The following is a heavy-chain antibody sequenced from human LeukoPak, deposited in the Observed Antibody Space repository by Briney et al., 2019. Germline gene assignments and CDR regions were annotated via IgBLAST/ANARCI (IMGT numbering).Heavy chain of an antibody. D-gene: IGHD5-24*01. Sequence: GGSLRLSCAASGFTFSSYGMHWVRQAPGKGLEWVTFIRYDGSNKYYADSVKGRFTISRDNSKNTLYLQMNSLRAEDTAVYYCARDRFRRDGYNYGRDGAFDIWGQGTMVTVSS. CDR1: GFTFSSYG. CDR3: ARDRFRRDGYNYGRDGAFDI. CDR2: IRYDGSNK. J-gene: IGHJ3*02. V-gene: IGHV3-30*02.